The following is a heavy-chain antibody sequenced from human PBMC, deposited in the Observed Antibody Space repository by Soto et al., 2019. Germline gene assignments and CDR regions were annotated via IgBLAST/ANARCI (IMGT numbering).Heavy chain of an antibody. CDR1: RDTFTSYY. J-gene: IGHJ5*02. D-gene: IGHD1-26*01. V-gene: IGHV1-46*01. Sequence: SVKVSCKAPRDTFTSYYINWVRQAPGQGLEWMGVINPHGGSTAYAQKFKGRVTLTRDTSASTVYMEVSSLTSEDTAMYYCARSSGGNFGIIIEGTTCFAPWGQGTLVTVSS. CDR2: INPHGGST. CDR3: ARSSGGNFGIIIEGTTCFAP.